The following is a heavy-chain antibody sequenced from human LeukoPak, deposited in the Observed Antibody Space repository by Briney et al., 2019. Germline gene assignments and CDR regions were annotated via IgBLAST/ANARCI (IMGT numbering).Heavy chain of an antibody. CDR1: GDSISSSSYY. Sequence: PSETLSLTCTVSGDSISSSSYYWGWIRQPPGKGLEWIGTIFYIGSSYYNPSLKSRVTMSVDTSKNQFSLKLSSVTAADTAVYYCARPSMTSNWFDPWGQGTLVTVSS. D-gene: IGHD4-11*01. J-gene: IGHJ5*02. CDR2: IFYIGSS. CDR3: ARPSMTSNWFDP. V-gene: IGHV4-39*01.